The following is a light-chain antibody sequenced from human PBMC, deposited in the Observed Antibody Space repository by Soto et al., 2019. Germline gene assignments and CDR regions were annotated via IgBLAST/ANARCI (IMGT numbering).Light chain of an antibody. CDR1: QGVVYSSNNRGS. CDR3: QQYYSTTYT. Sequence: DFLMTESPDRRAGSLGVRGTINFTSRQGVVYSSNNRGSLAWYQQKPGLPPKXMIYWASIRASGVPDRFSGGWSETDCTLTISSLQAEDVAVYYCQQYYSTTYTFGQGTRLEIK. J-gene: IGKJ5*01. CDR2: WAS. V-gene: IGKV4-1*01.